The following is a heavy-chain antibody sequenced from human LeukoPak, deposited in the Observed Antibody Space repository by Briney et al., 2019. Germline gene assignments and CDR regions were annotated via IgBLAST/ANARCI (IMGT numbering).Heavy chain of an antibody. CDR3: ARVSDYYDSSGYYMIFDY. CDR2: IIPILGTA. V-gene: IGHV1-69*01. J-gene: IGHJ4*02. Sequence: SVKVSCKASGGTFSSYAISWVRQAPGQGLEWMGGIIPILGTANYAQKFQGRVTITADESTSTAYMELSSLRSEDTAVYYCARVSDYYDSSGYYMIFDYWGQGTLVTVSS. D-gene: IGHD3-22*01. CDR1: GGTFSSYA.